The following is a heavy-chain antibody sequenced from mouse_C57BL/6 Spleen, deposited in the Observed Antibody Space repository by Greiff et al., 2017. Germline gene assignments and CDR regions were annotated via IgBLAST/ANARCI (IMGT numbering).Heavy chain of an antibody. J-gene: IGHJ3*01. CDR3: ARWGDGYYSAWFAY. D-gene: IGHD2-3*01. CDR2: IYPGDGDT. V-gene: IGHV1-80*01. Sequence: QVQLKQSGAELVKPGASVKISCKASGYAFSSYWMNWVKQRPGKGLEWIGQIYPGDGDTNYNGKFKGKATLTADKSSSTAYMQLSSLTSEDSAVYFCARWGDGYYSAWFAYWGQGTLVTVSA. CDR1: GYAFSSYW.